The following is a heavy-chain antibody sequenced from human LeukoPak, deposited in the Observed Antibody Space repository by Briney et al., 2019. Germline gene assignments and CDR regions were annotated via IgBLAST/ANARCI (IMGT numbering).Heavy chain of an antibody. CDR2: INPNSGGT. CDR1: GYTFTGYY. Sequence: ASVKVSCKASGYTFTGYYMHWVRQAPGQGLELMGRINPNSGGTNYAQKFQGRVTMTRDTSISTAYMELSRLRSDDTAVYYCARAAVAGTIGPDYWGQGTLVTVSS. V-gene: IGHV1-2*06. D-gene: IGHD6-19*01. J-gene: IGHJ4*02. CDR3: ARAAVAGTIGPDY.